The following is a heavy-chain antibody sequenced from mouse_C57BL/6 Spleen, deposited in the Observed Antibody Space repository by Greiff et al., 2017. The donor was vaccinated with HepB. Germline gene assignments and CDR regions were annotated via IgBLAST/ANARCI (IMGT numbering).Heavy chain of an antibody. CDR3: ARDGSSWDAMDY. D-gene: IGHD1-1*01. V-gene: IGHV1-42*01. CDR2: INPSTGGT. J-gene: IGHJ4*01. Sequence: VQLKESGPELVKPGASVKISCKASGYSFTGYYMNWVKQSPEKSLEWIGEINPSTGGTTYNQKFKAKATLTVDKSSSTAYMQLKSLTSEDSAVYYCARDGSSWDAMDYWGQGTSVTVSS. CDR1: GYSFTGYY.